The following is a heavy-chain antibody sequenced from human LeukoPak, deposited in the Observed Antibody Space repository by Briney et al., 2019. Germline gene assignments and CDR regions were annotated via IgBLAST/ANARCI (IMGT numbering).Heavy chain of an antibody. V-gene: IGHV4-30-2*01. CDR2: MYHGGST. Sequence: PSETLSLTCAVSGGSISSGGFSWSWIRQPPGKGLEWIGYMYHGGSTYYNPSLEGRVTISVDRSKNQFSLKLSSVTAADTAVYYCASTNDFGDYVGAWGQGTLVTVSS. CDR1: GGSISSGGFS. J-gene: IGHJ5*02. D-gene: IGHD4-17*01. CDR3: ASTNDFGDYVGA.